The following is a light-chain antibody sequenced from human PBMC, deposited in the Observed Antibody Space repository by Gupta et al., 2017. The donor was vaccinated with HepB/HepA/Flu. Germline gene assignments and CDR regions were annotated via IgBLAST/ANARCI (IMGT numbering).Light chain of an antibody. CDR3: ATWDDSLSGRRV. CDR2: NND. V-gene: IGLV1-47*01. Sequence: QSVLTQSPSASVTPGQRVTISCSGSSSDIGSNSVYWYQQFPGMAPKLLIYNNDQRPSGVPDRFSGSKSGTSASLAISGLRSEDEADYVCATWDDSLSGRRVFGGGTKLSVL. J-gene: IGLJ3*02. CDR1: SSDIGSNS.